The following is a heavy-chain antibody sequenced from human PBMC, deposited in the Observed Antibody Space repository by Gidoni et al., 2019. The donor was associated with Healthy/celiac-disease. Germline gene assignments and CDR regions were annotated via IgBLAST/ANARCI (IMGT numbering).Heavy chain of an antibody. J-gene: IGHJ3*02. Sequence: QVQLQESGLGLVKPSGTLSPTCALSGGSLSHIYWWSWARQPPGKGLEWIGEIYHSGSTNYNPSLKSRVTISVDKSKNQFSLKLSSVTAADTAVYYCARDRYYYDSSGYYLGAFDIWGQGTMVTVSS. D-gene: IGHD3-22*01. CDR2: IYHSGST. CDR3: ARDRYYYDSSGYYLGAFDI. V-gene: IGHV4-4*02. CDR1: GGSLSHIYW.